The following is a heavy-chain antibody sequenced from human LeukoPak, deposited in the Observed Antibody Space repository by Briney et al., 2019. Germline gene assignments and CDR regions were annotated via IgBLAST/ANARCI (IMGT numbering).Heavy chain of an antibody. CDR1: GYSISSGYY. J-gene: IGHJ5*02. V-gene: IGHV4-38-2*02. CDR2: IYYSGST. CDR3: ARDRFLIGLRGHNWFDP. D-gene: IGHD3-3*01. Sequence: SETLSLTCTVSGYSISSGYYWGWIRQPPGKGLEWIGSIYYSGSTYYNPSLKSRVTISVDTSKNQFSLKLSSVTAADTAVYYCARDRFLIGLRGHNWFDPWGQGTLVTVSS.